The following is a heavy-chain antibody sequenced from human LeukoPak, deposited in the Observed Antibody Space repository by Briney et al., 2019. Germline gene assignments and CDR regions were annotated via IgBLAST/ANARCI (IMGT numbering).Heavy chain of an antibody. CDR3: AKDANYYDSSGYLIPFDY. D-gene: IGHD3-22*01. Sequence: GGSLRLSCSASGFTFSRFAMTWVRQLPGRGLEWVSSISGNGHQTYYADSVKGRFSVSRANSKNILYLQMDSLRADDSALYYYAKDANYYDSSGYLIPFDYWGQGTLVTVSS. J-gene: IGHJ4*02. CDR1: GFTFSRFA. V-gene: IGHV3-23*01. CDR2: ISGNGHQT.